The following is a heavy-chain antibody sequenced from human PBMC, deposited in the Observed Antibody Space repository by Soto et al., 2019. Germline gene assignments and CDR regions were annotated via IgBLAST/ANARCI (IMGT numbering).Heavy chain of an antibody. V-gene: IGHV1-18*01. CDR1: GYTFTSYG. D-gene: IGHD3-22*01. CDR2: ISAYNGNT. CDR3: ARSTYYYDSSGPEIDI. Sequence: QVQLVQSGAEVKKPGASVKVSCKASGYTFTSYGISWVRQAPGQGLEWMGWISAYNGNTNYAQKLQGRVTMTTDTSTSTAYMELRSLRSDDPAVYYCARSTYYYDSSGPEIDIWGQGTMVTVSS. J-gene: IGHJ3*02.